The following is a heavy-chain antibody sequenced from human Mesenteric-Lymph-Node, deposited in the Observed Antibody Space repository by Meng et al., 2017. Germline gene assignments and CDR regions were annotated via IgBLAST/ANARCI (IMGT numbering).Heavy chain of an antibody. CDR3: AKLLTYYYGSGSYDY. J-gene: IGHJ4*02. Sequence: LSLTCAASGFTFSSYAMSWVRQAPGKGLEWVSAISGSGGSTYYADSVKGRFTISRDNSKNTLYLQMNSLRAEDTAVYYCAKLLTYYYGSGSYDYWGQGTLVTVSS. V-gene: IGHV3-23*01. D-gene: IGHD3-10*01. CDR1: GFTFSSYA. CDR2: ISGSGGST.